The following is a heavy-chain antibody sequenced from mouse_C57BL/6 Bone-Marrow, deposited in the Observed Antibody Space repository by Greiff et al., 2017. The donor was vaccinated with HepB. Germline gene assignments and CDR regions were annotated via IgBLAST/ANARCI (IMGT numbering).Heavy chain of an antibody. Sequence: QVQLQQPGAELVKPGASVKLSCKASGYTFTSYWMHWVKQRPGRGLEWIGRIDPNSGGTKYNEKFKSKATLTVDKPSSTAYMQLSSLTSEDSAVYYWARSPITTVSYWYFDVWGTGTTVTVSS. CDR3: ARSPITTVSYWYFDV. J-gene: IGHJ1*03. D-gene: IGHD1-1*01. V-gene: IGHV1-72*01. CDR1: GYTFTSYW. CDR2: IDPNSGGT.